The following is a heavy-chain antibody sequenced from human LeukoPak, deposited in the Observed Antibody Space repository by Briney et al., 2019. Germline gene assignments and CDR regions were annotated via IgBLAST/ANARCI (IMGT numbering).Heavy chain of an antibody. CDR2: IRYDGNKE. CDR3: ARDVNLKQLAD. V-gene: IGHV3-30*02. Sequence: GGYLRLYCVASGFSFDRYSMHWVRQAPGKGLEWVAFIRYDGNKEDYGDSVKGRFTNSKDNSKNTLYLQMNSLRPEDTSVYYCARDVNLKQLADWGQGTLVTVSS. CDR1: GFSFDRYS. J-gene: IGHJ4*02. D-gene: IGHD1-1*01.